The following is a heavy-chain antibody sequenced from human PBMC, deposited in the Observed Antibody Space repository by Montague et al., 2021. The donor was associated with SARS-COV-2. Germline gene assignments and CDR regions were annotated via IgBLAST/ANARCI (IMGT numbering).Heavy chain of an antibody. CDR1: GDSVSSNSAT. J-gene: IGHJ6*02. CDR2: TYYRSKWYN. V-gene: IGHV6-1*01. Sequence: CAISGDSVSSNSATWNWVRQSPSRGLEWLGRTYYRSKWYNDYAVSVRGRVTINPDTSKNQFPLQLNSVTPEDTAIYYCTSGREGNYNVMDVWGQGTTVTVPS. D-gene: IGHD1-1*01. CDR3: TSGREGNYNVMDV.